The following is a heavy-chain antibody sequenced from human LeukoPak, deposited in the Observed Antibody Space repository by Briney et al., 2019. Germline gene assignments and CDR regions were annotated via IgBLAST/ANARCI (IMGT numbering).Heavy chain of an antibody. Sequence: SETLSLTCTASGGSISSYYWSWIRQPPGKGLEWIGYVYYSGSTNYNPSLKSRVTISVDTSKNQFSLKLSSVTAADTAVYYCARGFSGYDFRLLYWGQGTLVTVSS. D-gene: IGHD5-12*01. CDR2: VYYSGST. J-gene: IGHJ4*02. V-gene: IGHV4-59*01. CDR1: GGSISSYY. CDR3: ARGFSGYDFRLLY.